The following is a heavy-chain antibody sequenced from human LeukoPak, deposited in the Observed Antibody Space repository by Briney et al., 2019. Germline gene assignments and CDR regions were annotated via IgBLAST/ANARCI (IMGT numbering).Heavy chain of an antibody. CDR3: ARGNSGAWFGELLFQSRGPNVDY. CDR1: GGSISSSSYY. D-gene: IGHD3-10*01. J-gene: IGHJ4*02. CDR2: IFYTGSI. V-gene: IGHV4-61*05. Sequence: SETLSLTCTVSGGSISSSSYYWGWIRQPPGKGLQWIGYIFYTGSINYNPSLKSRVTISVLTSKNRFSLKLSSVTAADTAVYYCARGNSGAWFGELLFQSRGPNVDYWGQGTLVTVSS.